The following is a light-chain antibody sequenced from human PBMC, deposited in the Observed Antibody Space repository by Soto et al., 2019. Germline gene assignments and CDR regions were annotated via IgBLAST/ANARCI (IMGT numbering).Light chain of an antibody. CDR2: EGS. Sequence: QSALTQPASVSGSPGQSIIISCTGTSSDVGSYNLVSWYQQHQTKAPKLMIYEGSKRPSAVSNRFSGSQSGNAASLTISGLQAEDEADYYCCSYAGSGTYVFGSGTKLTVL. J-gene: IGLJ1*01. CDR3: CSYAGSGTYV. CDR1: SSDVGSYNL. V-gene: IGLV2-23*01.